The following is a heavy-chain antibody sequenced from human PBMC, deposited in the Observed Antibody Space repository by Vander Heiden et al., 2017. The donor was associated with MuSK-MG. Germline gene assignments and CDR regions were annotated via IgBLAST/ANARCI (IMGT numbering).Heavy chain of an antibody. Sequence: EVQLVQAGSEVKKPGESLKISCKGCGYTFSSYWAGGGRQRPGKGRGCMRIIYPWYSATRYSPSFEGQVPISADKSISTVYLQWRSLMASDTAMYFWARHVEHHFLLNPWGQGTLVTVSS. CDR1: GYTFSSYW. CDR2: IYPWYSAT. J-gene: IGHJ5*02. V-gene: IGHV5-51*01. D-gene: IGHD1-26*01. CDR3: ARHVEHHFLLNP.